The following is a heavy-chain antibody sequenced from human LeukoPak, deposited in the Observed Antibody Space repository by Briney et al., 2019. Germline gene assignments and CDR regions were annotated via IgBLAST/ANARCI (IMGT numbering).Heavy chain of an antibody. CDR1: GYTFTNYY. J-gene: IGHJ3*01. V-gene: IGHV1-46*01. CDR3: TRAEITTDGYNSAFDV. CDR2: INPGAGSV. D-gene: IGHD5-24*01. Sequence: ASVKVSCKASGYTFTNYYIHWVRLAPGQGLEWMGIINPGAGSVHYSQHFQDRVTMTSDMSTTTVYMDLTNLRSEDTAVYYCTRAEITTDGYNSAFDVWGQRTTVTVSS.